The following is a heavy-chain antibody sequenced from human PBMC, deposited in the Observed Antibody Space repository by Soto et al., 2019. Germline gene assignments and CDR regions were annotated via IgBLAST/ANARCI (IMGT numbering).Heavy chain of an antibody. CDR3: ATDRGSH. V-gene: IGHV4-34*01. Sequence: SETLSLTCAVSGGSFGNCFWNWIRQPPGKGLGWIGELSRGGGTNYNPSLQSRVSISGDPSKNQFSLNLTSVTAADTAVYYCATDRGSHWGQGTLVTVSS. J-gene: IGHJ4*02. CDR1: GGSFGNCF. CDR2: LSRGGGT.